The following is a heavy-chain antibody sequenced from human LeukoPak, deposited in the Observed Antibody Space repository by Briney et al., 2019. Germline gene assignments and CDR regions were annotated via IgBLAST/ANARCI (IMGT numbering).Heavy chain of an antibody. CDR3: ARDYHGSNWYYFDY. J-gene: IGHJ4*02. CDR1: GASVSGGNSY. Sequence: SETLSLTCTASGASVSGGNSYWTWIRQPPGKGLEWIGNIHNSGSTKYNPSLKSRVTISLDTSKNQFSLRLSSVTAADTAVYYCARDYHGSNWYYFDYWGQGSLGAVSS. CDR2: IHNSGST. V-gene: IGHV4-61*01. D-gene: IGHD6-13*01.